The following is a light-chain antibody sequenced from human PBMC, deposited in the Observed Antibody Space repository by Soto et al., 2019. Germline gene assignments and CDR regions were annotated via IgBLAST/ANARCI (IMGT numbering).Light chain of an antibody. Sequence: QSALTQPRSVSGSPGQSVTISCTGTSSDVGGYNYVSWYQRHPGKAPKLMIYDVSKWPSGVPDRFSGSKSGYTASLTISGLQAEDEADYYCCSYADSYTLVFGGGTKLTVL. J-gene: IGLJ2*01. CDR1: SSDVGGYNY. CDR2: DVS. V-gene: IGLV2-11*01. CDR3: CSYADSYTLV.